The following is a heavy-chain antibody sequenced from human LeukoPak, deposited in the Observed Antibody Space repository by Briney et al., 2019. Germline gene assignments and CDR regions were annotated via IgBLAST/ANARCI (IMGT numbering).Heavy chain of an antibody. V-gene: IGHV4-59*12. CDR2: IYYSGST. CDR3: ARGRGTGSYFYD. D-gene: IGHD3/OR15-3a*01. J-gene: IGHJ4*02. Sequence: PSETLSLTCTVSGGSISSYYWSWIRQPPGKGLEWIGYIYYSGSTNYNPSLKSRVTISIDTSRNYFSLKLSSVTAADTAVYYCARGRGTGSYFYDWGQGTLVTVSS. CDR1: GGSISSYY.